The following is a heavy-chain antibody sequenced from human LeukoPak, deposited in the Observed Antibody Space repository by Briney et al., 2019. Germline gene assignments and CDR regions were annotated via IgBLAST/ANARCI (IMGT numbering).Heavy chain of an antibody. D-gene: IGHD3-10*01. CDR3: ARQRSMVRGVTPFDY. V-gene: IGHV4-34*01. CDR1: GGSFSGYY. CDR2: INHSGST. J-gene: IGHJ4*02. Sequence: SETLSLTCAVYGGSFSGYYWSWIRQPPGKGLEGIGEINHSGSTNYNPSLKSRVTISVDTSKNQFSLKLSSVTAADTAVYYCARQRSMVRGVTPFDYWGQGTLVTVSS.